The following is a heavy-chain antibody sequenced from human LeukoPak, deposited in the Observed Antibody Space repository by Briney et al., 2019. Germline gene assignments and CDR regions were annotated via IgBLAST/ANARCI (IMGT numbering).Heavy chain of an antibody. Sequence: GGSLRLSCAASGFTFSSYWMNWARQAPGKGLEWVASINHNGNVNYYVDSVKGRFTISRDNSKNTLYLQMNSLRAEDTAVYYCAKAYSYGSYYYYAMDVWGQGTTVTVSS. CDR2: INHNGNVN. CDR3: AKAYSYGSYYYYAMDV. J-gene: IGHJ6*02. D-gene: IGHD5-18*01. CDR1: GFTFSSYW. V-gene: IGHV3-7*03.